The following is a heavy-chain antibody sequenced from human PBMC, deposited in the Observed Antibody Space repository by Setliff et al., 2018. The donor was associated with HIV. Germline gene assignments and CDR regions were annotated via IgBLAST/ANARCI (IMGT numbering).Heavy chain of an antibody. CDR2: ISSSNNANR. CDR3: ARYRSPGNSEYYFDY. J-gene: IGHJ4*02. Sequence: GSLRLSCAASGFIFSDYYMSWIRQAPGKGLEWISYISSSNNANRNYADSVKGRFTISRDNAKHSLYLQMNSLRAEDTAVYYCARYRSPGNSEYYFDYWGQGTLVTVSS. CDR1: GFIFSDYY. V-gene: IGHV3-11*06. D-gene: IGHD4-4*01.